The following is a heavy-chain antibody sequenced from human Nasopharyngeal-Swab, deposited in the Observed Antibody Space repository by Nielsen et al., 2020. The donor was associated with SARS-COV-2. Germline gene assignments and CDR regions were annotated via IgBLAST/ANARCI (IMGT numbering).Heavy chain of an antibody. J-gene: IGHJ4*02. CDR3: ASAHRAYGDSGYYPLDY. Sequence: GESLKISCTASGFTFSSYAMSWVRQAPGKGLEWVSEISGSGGSTYYAESVKGRFTISRDNSKNTLYLQMNSLRAEDTAVYYCASAHRAYGDSGYYPLDYWGKGTLVTVFS. CDR1: GFTFSSYA. V-gene: IGHV3-23*01. D-gene: IGHD3-22*01. CDR2: ISGSGGST.